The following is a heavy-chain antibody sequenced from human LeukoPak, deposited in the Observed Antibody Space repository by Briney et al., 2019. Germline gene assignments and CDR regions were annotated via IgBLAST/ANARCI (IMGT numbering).Heavy chain of an antibody. D-gene: IGHD2-2*01. J-gene: IGHJ1*01. CDR1: GDSVSSNSAA. V-gene: IGHV6-1*01. CDR2: TYYRSKWYN. CDR3: ARAERSYQLLSYAEYFQH. Sequence: SQTLSLTCAISGDSVSSNSAAWTWIRQSPSRGLEWLGRTYYRSKWYNDYAVSVKSRITINPDTSKNQFSLQLNSVTPEDTAVYYCARAERSYQLLSYAEYFQHWGQGTLVTVSS.